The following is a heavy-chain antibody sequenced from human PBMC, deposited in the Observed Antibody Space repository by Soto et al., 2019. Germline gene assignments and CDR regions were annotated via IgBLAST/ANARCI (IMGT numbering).Heavy chain of an antibody. CDR1: GFTFSNYW. D-gene: IGHD3-22*01. V-gene: IGHV3-74*01. Sequence: GGSLRLSCAASGFTFSNYWMHWVRQAPGKGLVWVSRIRSDGSNAEYADYVKGRYTISRDNAENTLYLQMNSLRVEDTAVYYCARGDGDYHDGNGYLGRHWGQGTLVTVSS. CDR2: IRSDGSNA. J-gene: IGHJ4*02. CDR3: ARGDGDYHDGNGYLGRH.